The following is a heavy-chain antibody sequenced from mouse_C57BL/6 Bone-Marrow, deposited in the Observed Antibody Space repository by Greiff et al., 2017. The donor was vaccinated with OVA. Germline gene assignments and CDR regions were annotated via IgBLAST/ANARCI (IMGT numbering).Heavy chain of an antibody. D-gene: IGHD1-1*01. CDR3: AREGSSTVVASYYAMDY. J-gene: IGHJ4*01. CDR1: GYTFTSYW. CDR2: IDPSDSYT. Sequence: VQLQQPGAELVMPGASVKLSCKASGYTFTSYWMHWVKQRPGQGLEWIGEIDPSDSYTNYNQKFKGKSTLTVDKSSSTAYMQLSSLTSEDSAVYYCAREGSSTVVASYYAMDYWGQGTSVTVSS. V-gene: IGHV1-69*01.